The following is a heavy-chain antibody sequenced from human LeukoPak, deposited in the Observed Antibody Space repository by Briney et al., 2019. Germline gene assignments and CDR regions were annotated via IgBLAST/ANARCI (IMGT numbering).Heavy chain of an antibody. Sequence: GGSLRLSCAASGFTLSSYGMHWVRQAPGKGLEWVAVISYDGSNKYYADSVKGRFTISRDNSKNTLYLQMNSLRAEDTAVYYCAKDWRLRYANDAFDIWGQGTMVTVSS. D-gene: IGHD5-12*01. J-gene: IGHJ3*02. CDR2: ISYDGSNK. CDR3: AKDWRLRYANDAFDI. V-gene: IGHV3-30*18. CDR1: GFTLSSYG.